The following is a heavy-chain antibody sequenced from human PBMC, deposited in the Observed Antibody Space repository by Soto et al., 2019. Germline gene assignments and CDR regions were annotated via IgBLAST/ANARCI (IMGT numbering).Heavy chain of an antibody. V-gene: IGHV3-15*07. Sequence: EVQLVESGGGLVKPGGSLRLSCADSVFTFSNAWMNWVRQAPGKGLEWVGRIKSKTDGGTTDYAAPVKGRFTISRDDSKNTLYLQMNSLKTEDTAVYYCTTPVGIAAAGLLGSYYAMDVWGQGTTVTVSS. CDR2: IKSKTDGGTT. J-gene: IGHJ6*02. D-gene: IGHD6-13*01. CDR1: VFTFSNAW. CDR3: TTPVGIAAAGLLGSYYAMDV.